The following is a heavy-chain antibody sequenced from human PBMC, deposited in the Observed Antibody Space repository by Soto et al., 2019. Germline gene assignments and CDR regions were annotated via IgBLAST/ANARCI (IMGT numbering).Heavy chain of an antibody. Sequence: ASVKVSCKASGYTFTSYYMHWVRQAPGQGLEWMGIINPSGGSTSYAQKFQGRVTMTRDTSTSTVYMELSSLRSEDTAVYYCARVKGGSIAVAGREGHFDYWGQGTLVTVSS. V-gene: IGHV1-46*03. CDR1: GYTFTSYY. J-gene: IGHJ4*02. CDR2: INPSGGST. CDR3: ARVKGGSIAVAGREGHFDY. D-gene: IGHD6-19*01.